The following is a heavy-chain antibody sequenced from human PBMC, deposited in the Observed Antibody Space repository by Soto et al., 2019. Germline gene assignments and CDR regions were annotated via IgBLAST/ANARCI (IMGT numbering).Heavy chain of an antibody. CDR3: ARVAYRIAAAGYYYYYYMDV. V-gene: IGHV1-18*01. CDR2: ISAYNGNT. CDR1: GYTFTSYG. D-gene: IGHD6-13*01. J-gene: IGHJ6*03. Sequence: QVQLVQSGAEVKKPGASVKVSCKASGYTFTSYGISWVRQAPGQGLEWMGWISAYNGNTNYAQKLQGRVTMTTDTSTSTAYMELGSLRADDTAVYYCARVAYRIAAAGYYYYYYMDVWGKGTTVTVSS.